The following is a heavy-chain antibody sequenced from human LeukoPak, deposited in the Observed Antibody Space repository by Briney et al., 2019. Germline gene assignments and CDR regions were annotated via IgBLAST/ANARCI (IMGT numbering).Heavy chain of an antibody. CDR1: GFTFSSYA. Sequence: GGSLRLSCAASGFTFSSYAMSWVRQAPGKGLEWVSAISGSGGSTYYADSVKGRFTISRDNSKNTLYLQMNSLRTEDTAVYYCAKDRSPTMVRGVMLAFDYWGQGTLVTVSS. J-gene: IGHJ4*02. CDR3: AKDRSPTMVRGVMLAFDY. CDR2: ISGSGGST. V-gene: IGHV3-23*01. D-gene: IGHD3-10*01.